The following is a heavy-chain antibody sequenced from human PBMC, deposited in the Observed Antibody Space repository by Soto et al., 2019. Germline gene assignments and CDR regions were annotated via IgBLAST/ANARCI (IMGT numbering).Heavy chain of an antibody. D-gene: IGHD3-16*02. CDR3: AKVPYDYIWESYRTYFFDY. CDR1: GFTFDDYA. J-gene: IGHJ4*02. CDR2: ISWNGGSI. Sequence: EVQLVESGGGLVQPGRSLRLSCAASGFTFDDYAMHWVRQPPGKGLEWVSGISWNGGSIGYADSVKGRFTISRENAKNSLYLQMNSLRAEDTALYYCAKVPYDYIWESYRTYFFDYWGQGTLVTVSS. V-gene: IGHV3-9*01.